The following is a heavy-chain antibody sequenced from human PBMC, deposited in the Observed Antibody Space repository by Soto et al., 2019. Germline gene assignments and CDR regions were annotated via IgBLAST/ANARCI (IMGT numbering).Heavy chain of an antibody. Sequence: GGSLRLSCAASGFTFSSFSMNWVRQAPGKGLEWVSYITSSSGIISYADSVKGRFTISRDNAKNSLYLQMNSLRAEDTAVYYCARDLDYAFDYWGQGTLVTVSS. J-gene: IGHJ4*02. V-gene: IGHV3-48*01. CDR2: ITSSSGII. CDR1: GFTFSSFS. CDR3: ARDLDYAFDY. D-gene: IGHD4-17*01.